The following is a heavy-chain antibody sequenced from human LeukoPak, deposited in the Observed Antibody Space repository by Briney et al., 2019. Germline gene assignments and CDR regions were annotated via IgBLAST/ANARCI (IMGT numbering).Heavy chain of an antibody. V-gene: IGHV4-59*12. CDR3: ARDRVSSIAARPGRYFDY. D-gene: IGHD6-6*01. CDR1: GGSISSYY. CDR2: IYYAGSP. Sequence: SETLSLTCGVSGGSISSYYWAWIRQAPGKGLEWIGYIYYAGSPNYNPSLKGRVTISVDTSKNQFSLKLSSVTAADTAVYYCARDRVSSIAARPGRYFDYWGQGTLVTVSS. J-gene: IGHJ4*02.